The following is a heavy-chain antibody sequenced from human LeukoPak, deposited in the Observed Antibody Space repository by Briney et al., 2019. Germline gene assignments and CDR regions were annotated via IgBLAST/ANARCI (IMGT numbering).Heavy chain of an antibody. CDR3: VTVCSFDY. V-gene: IGHV3-72*01. J-gene: IGHJ4*02. D-gene: IGHD2-8*01. Sequence: PGGSLRLSCAASGFTFSDHYMDWVRQAPGKGLEWVGRIRNKANSHTTEYAASVKDRFTISRDDSKSSLYLQMNSLKTEDTAVYYCVTVCSFDYWGQGTLVTVPS. CDR2: IRNKANSHTT. CDR1: GFTFSDHY.